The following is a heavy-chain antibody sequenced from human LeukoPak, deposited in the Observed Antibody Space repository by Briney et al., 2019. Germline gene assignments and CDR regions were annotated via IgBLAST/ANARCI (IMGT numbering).Heavy chain of an antibody. D-gene: IGHD2-2*02. CDR2: IYTSGST. CDR3: ARDGCSSTSCYSRIYYYYYGMDV. J-gene: IGHJ6*02. CDR1: GGSISSYY. Sequence: SETLSLTCTVSGGSISSYYWSWIRQPAGKGLEWIGRIYTSGSTNYNPSLKSRVTMSVDTSKNQFSLKLSSVTAADTAVYYCARDGCSSTSCYSRIYYYYYGMDVWGQGTTVTVSS. V-gene: IGHV4-4*07.